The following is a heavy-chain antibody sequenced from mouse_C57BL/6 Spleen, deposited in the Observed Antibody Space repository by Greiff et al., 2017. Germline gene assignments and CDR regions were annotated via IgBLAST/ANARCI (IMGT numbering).Heavy chain of an antibody. Sequence: VQLQQSGAELVRPGASVKLSCTASGFNIKDDYMHWVKQRPEQGLEWIGWIDPENGDTEYASKFQGKATITADTSSNTAYLQLSSLTSEDTAVYYCTPSYSFDYWGQGTTLTVSS. CDR3: TPSYSFDY. CDR2: IDPENGDT. J-gene: IGHJ2*01. V-gene: IGHV14-4*01. CDR1: GFNIKDDY. D-gene: IGHD2-12*01.